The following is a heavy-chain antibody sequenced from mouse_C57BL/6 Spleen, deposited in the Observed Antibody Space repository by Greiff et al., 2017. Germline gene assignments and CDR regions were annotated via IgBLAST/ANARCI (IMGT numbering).Heavy chain of an antibody. J-gene: IGHJ1*03. CDR2: IDPSDSET. V-gene: IGHV1-52*01. CDR3: ARGDYYGSSLGYFDV. Sequence: VQLQQPGAELVRPGSSVKLSCKASGYTFTSYWMHWVKQRPIQGLEWIGNIDPSDSETHYNQKFKDKATLTVDKSSSTAYMQLSSLTSEDSAVYYCARGDYYGSSLGYFDVWGTGTTVTVSS. CDR1: GYTFTSYW. D-gene: IGHD1-1*01.